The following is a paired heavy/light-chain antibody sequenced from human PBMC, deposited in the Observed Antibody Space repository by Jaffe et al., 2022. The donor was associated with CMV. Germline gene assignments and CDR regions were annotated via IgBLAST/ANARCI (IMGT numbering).Light chain of an antibody. J-gene: IGKJ1*01. Sequence: DIVMTQSPLSLPVTPGEPASISCRSSQSLLHSNGHNFLDWYLQKPGRTPQLLIYLGSSRASGVPDRFSGSGSGTDFTLKISRVEAEDIGVYYCMQALQTVRTFGQGTKVEIK. CDR2: LGS. CDR3: MQALQTVRT. V-gene: IGKV2-28*01. CDR1: QSLLHSNGHNF.
Heavy chain of an antibody. Sequence: QVQLQESGPGLVKPSETLSLTCTVSGGSLSSYYWSWLRQPPGEGLEWIGYIYYSGSTDYNPSLKSRVTISVDTSKNQFSLKLSSVTAADTAVYYCARHALRGYSYGYVEGDMDVWGKGTTVTVSS. CDR1: GGSLSSYY. D-gene: IGHD5-18*01. V-gene: IGHV4-59*08. J-gene: IGHJ6*03. CDR3: ARHALRGYSYGYVEGDMDV. CDR2: IYYSGST.